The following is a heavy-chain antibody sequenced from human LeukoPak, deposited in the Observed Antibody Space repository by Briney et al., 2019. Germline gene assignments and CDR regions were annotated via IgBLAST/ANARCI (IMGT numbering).Heavy chain of an antibody. V-gene: IGHV1-2*02. Sequence: ASVKVSCKASGYTFTGYYMHWVRQAPGQGLQWMGWINPNSGGTNYAQKFQGRVTMTRDTSINTAYMELSRLRSDDTAVYYCARVVVPAAIDAFDIWGQGTMVTVSS. CDR2: INPNSGGT. CDR3: ARVVVPAAIDAFDI. D-gene: IGHD2-2*01. J-gene: IGHJ3*02. CDR1: GYTFTGYY.